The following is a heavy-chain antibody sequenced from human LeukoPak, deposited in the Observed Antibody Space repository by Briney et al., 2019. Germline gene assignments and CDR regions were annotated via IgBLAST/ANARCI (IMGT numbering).Heavy chain of an antibody. CDR3: AGGSYCSGGSCYLTPYYYYYMDV. J-gene: IGHJ6*03. V-gene: IGHV4-59*08. CDR1: GGSISSYY. D-gene: IGHD2-15*01. Sequence: SETLSLTCTVSGGSISSYYWSWIRQPPGKGLEWIGYIYYSGSTNYNPSLKSRVTISVDTSKNQFSLKLSSVTAADTAVYYCAGGSYCSGGSCYLTPYYYYYMDVWGKGTTVTVPS. CDR2: IYYSGST.